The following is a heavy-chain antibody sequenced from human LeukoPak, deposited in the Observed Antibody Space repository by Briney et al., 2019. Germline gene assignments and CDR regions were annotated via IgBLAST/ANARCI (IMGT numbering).Heavy chain of an antibody. Sequence: GGSLRLSCAASGFTFSGYGMHWVRQAPGKGLEWVAVISYDGSNKYYADSVKGRFTISRDNSKNTLYLQMNSLRAEDTAVYYCAKDGTAAGLDYWGQGTLVTVSS. V-gene: IGHV3-30*18. CDR3: AKDGTAAGLDY. CDR1: GFTFSGYG. D-gene: IGHD6-13*01. J-gene: IGHJ4*02. CDR2: ISYDGSNK.